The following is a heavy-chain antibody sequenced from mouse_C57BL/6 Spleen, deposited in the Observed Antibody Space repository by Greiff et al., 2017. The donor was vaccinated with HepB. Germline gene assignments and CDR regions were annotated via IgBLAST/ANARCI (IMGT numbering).Heavy chain of an antibody. D-gene: IGHD4-1*02. Sequence: QVQLQQPGAELVRPGSSVKLSCKASGYTFTSYWMHWVKQRPIQGLEWIGNIDPSDSETHYNQKFKDKATLTVDKSSSTAYMQLSSLTSEDSAVYYCATILSTGTGFAYWGQGTLVTVSA. J-gene: IGHJ3*01. CDR1: GYTFTSYW. V-gene: IGHV1-52*01. CDR3: ATILSTGTGFAY. CDR2: IDPSDSET.